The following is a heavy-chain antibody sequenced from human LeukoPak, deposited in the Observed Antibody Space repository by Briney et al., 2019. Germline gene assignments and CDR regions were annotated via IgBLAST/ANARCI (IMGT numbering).Heavy chain of an antibody. Sequence: GGSLRLSCAASGFTFSTYWMHWVRQAPGKGLVWVSRINSDGGSTNYADSVKGRFTISRDNAKSTLYLQLNSLRAEDTAVYYCARGRYNLDYWGQGTLVTVSS. CDR3: ARGRYNLDY. V-gene: IGHV3-74*01. CDR2: INSDGGST. D-gene: IGHD3-16*02. J-gene: IGHJ4*02. CDR1: GFTFSTYW.